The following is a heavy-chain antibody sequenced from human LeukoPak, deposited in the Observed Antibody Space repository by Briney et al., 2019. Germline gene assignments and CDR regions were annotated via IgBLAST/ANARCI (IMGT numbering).Heavy chain of an antibody. J-gene: IGHJ4*02. CDR2: IYHSGST. CDR3: ASQIIAVAGTIDY. CDR1: GYSISSGYY. V-gene: IGHV4-38-2*01. D-gene: IGHD6-19*01. Sequence: PSETLSLTCAVSGYSISSGYYWCWIRQPPGKGLEWIGSIYHSGSTYYNPSLKSRATLSVDTSKNQFSLQLSSVTAADTAVYYCASQIIAVAGTIDYWGQGTLVTVSS.